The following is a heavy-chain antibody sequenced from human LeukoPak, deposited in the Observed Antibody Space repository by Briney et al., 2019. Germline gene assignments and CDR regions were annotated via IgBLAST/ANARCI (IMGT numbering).Heavy chain of an antibody. D-gene: IGHD3-22*01. Sequence: GGSLRLSRAASGFTFSSYTMNWVRQPPGKGLEWVSNIGTSSTTIYYADSVKGRFTISRDNHKNTVYLQMNSLRTEDTAVYYCAKDRSGYLSYFESWGQGTLVSVSS. J-gene: IGHJ4*02. CDR1: GFTFSSYT. V-gene: IGHV3-48*01. CDR3: AKDRSGYLSYFES. CDR2: IGTSSTTI.